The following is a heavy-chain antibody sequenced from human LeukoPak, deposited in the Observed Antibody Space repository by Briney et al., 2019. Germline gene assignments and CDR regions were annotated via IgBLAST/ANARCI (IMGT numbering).Heavy chain of an antibody. Sequence: KTSETLSLTCTVSGDSISSSSYYWGWIRQPPGKGLEWIGEINHSGSTNYNPSLKSRVTISVDTSKNQFSLKLSSVTAADTAVYYCARGGGIAVAGTSSAPFDYWGQGTLVTVSS. V-gene: IGHV4-39*07. CDR3: ARGGGIAVAGTSSAPFDY. CDR1: GDSISSSSYY. D-gene: IGHD6-19*01. CDR2: INHSGST. J-gene: IGHJ4*02.